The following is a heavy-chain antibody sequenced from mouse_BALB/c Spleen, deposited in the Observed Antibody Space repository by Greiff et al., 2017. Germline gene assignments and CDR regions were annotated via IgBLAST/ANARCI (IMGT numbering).Heavy chain of an antibody. D-gene: IGHD4-1*01. CDR2: IYPSDSYT. Sequence: VQLQQPGAELVRPGASVKLSCKASGYTFTSYWINWVKQRPGQGLEWIGNIYPSDSYTNYNQKFKDKATLTVDKSSSTAYMQLSSPTSEDSAVYYCTRDWDAGFAYWGQGTLVTVSA. V-gene: IGHV1-69*02. CDR3: TRDWDAGFAY. J-gene: IGHJ3*01. CDR1: GYTFTSYW.